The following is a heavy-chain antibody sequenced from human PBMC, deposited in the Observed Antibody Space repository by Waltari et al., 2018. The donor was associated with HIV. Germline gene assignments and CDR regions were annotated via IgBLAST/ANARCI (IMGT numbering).Heavy chain of an antibody. CDR2: INVGGAET. CDR1: GCTFSNYP. V-gene: IGHV1-3*01. CDR3: ARGADWLVNALEY. D-gene: IGHD6-19*01. J-gene: IGHJ4*02. Sequence: QVQLVQSGAEVKKPEASERVSCEALGCTFSNYPIHWLRQVPGQALEWMEWINVGGAETSYSHAFKDRVTFTRDTSETTVFMELSSLKSADTALYFWARGADWLVNALEYWGPGTLVTVSS.